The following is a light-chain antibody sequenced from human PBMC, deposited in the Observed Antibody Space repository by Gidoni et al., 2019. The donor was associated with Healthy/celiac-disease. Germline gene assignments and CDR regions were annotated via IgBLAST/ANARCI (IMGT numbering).Light chain of an antibody. Sequence: IVLTQSPGTLSLSPGERATLSCRASQSVSSYLAWYQQKPGQATRLLIYAASNRATGIPDRFSGSGSGTDFTLTISRLEPEDFAVYYCQQYLSFWTFGQGTKVEIK. CDR2: AAS. J-gene: IGKJ1*01. CDR1: QSVSSY. V-gene: IGKV3-20*01. CDR3: QQYLSFWT.